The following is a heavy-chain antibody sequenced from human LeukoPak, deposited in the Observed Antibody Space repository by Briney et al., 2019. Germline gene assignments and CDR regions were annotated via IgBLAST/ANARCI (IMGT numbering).Heavy chain of an antibody. CDR1: GGSISSYY. Sequence: SETLSLTCTVSGGSISSYYWSWIRQPPGKGLEWIGYIYYSGSTNYNPSLKSRVTISVDTSKNQFSLKLSSVHAADTAVYYCARHGKRRITIFDYWGQGPLVTVSS. J-gene: IGHJ4*02. CDR3: ARHGKRRITIFDY. CDR2: IYYSGST. V-gene: IGHV4-59*08. D-gene: IGHD3-9*01.